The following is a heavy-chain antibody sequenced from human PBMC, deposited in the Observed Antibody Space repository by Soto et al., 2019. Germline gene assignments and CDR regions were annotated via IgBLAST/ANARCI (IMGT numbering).Heavy chain of an antibody. Sequence: QVQVVESGGGVVQPGGSLRLSCAASGFTFSTSAMHWVRQAPGKGLEWMAMISKGGNKKYYADSVKGRFTISSDISESTLYLQMNSLRTEDTAVYYCAREEFEAGRGHFDYWGQGTLVSVSS. CDR2: ISKGGNKK. CDR3: AREEFEAGRGHFDY. V-gene: IGHV3-30-3*01. CDR1: GFTFSTSA. J-gene: IGHJ4*02. D-gene: IGHD6-13*01.